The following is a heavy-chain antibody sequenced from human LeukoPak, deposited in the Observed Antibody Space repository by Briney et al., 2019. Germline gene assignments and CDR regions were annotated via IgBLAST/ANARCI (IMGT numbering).Heavy chain of an antibody. Sequence: GGSLRLSCAASGFTFSSYWMHWVRQAPGKGLVWVSRINSDGSSTNYADSVKGRFTISRDNAKNTLYLQMNSLRAEDTAAFYCARAAYGDYFDYWGQGTLVTVSS. CDR3: ARAAYGDYFDY. CDR2: INSDGSST. V-gene: IGHV3-74*01. J-gene: IGHJ4*02. D-gene: IGHD4-17*01. CDR1: GFTFSSYW.